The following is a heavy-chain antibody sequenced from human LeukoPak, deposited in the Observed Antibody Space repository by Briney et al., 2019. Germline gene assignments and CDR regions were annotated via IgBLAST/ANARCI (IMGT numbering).Heavy chain of an antibody. Sequence: SETLSLTCAVYGGSFSGYYWSWIRQPPGKGLEWIGEINHSGSTNYNPSLKSRVTISVDTSKNQFSLKLSSVTAAVTAVYYCARERAIVVVPAAIKALDYWGQGTLVTVSS. CDR2: INHSGST. J-gene: IGHJ4*02. D-gene: IGHD2-2*01. CDR1: GGSFSGYY. CDR3: ARERAIVVVPAAIKALDY. V-gene: IGHV4-34*01.